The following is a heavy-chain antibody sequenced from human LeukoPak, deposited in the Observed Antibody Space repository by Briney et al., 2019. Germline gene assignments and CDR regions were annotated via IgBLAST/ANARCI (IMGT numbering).Heavy chain of an antibody. CDR1: GFTFIRYS. Sequence: GGSLRLSCAASGFTFIRYSLNWVRQAPGKGLEWVAYVNSEGTTLSYGDSVRGRFPISRDNARDSVYLQMNSLRAEDTAVYYCARDSGLSGYYFDHWGQGTPVTVSS. D-gene: IGHD3-3*01. J-gene: IGHJ4*02. CDR2: VNSEGTTL. CDR3: ARDSGLSGYYFDH. V-gene: IGHV3-48*01.